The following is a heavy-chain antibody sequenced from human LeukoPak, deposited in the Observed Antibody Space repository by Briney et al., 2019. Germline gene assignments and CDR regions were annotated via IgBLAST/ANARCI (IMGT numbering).Heavy chain of an antibody. D-gene: IGHD6-19*01. CDR3: AKTAVTGKVAGSDC. Sequence: GGSLRLSCAASGFTFSSYAMSWVRQAPGKGLEWVSGISDSGGTTYYADSGKGRFSISRDNSKNTLYLQMSSLRADDTAVYYCAKTAVTGKVAGSDCWGQGTLVTVSS. CDR2: ISDSGGTT. CDR1: GFTFSSYA. J-gene: IGHJ4*02. V-gene: IGHV3-23*01.